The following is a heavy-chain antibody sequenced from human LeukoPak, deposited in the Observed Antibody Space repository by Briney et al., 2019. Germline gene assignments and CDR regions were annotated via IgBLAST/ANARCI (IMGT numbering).Heavy chain of an antibody. V-gene: IGHV3-11*04. CDR1: GFTFSDYY. J-gene: IGHJ4*02. CDR2: ISSSGSTI. Sequence: PGGSLRLSCAASGFTFSDYYMSWIRQAPGKGLEWVSYISSSGSTIYYADSVKGRFTISRDNAKNSLYLQMNSLRAEDTAVYYCARDHQEYCSGGSCTYFDYRGQGTLVTVSS. D-gene: IGHD2-15*01. CDR3: ARDHQEYCSGGSCTYFDY.